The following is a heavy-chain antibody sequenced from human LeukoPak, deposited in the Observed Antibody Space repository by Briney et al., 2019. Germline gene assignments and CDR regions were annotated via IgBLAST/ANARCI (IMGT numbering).Heavy chain of an antibody. CDR2: ISYDGSNK. V-gene: IGHV3-30-3*01. CDR1: GFTFSHYA. D-gene: IGHD3-22*01. Sequence: GGSLRLSCAASGFTFSHYAIHWVRQAPGKGLEWVAVISYDGSNKLYADSVKGRFTISRDNSKNTLYLLMNSLRAEDTAVYYCARGAYYYEDWGQGTLVTVSS. J-gene: IGHJ4*02. CDR3: ARGAYYYED.